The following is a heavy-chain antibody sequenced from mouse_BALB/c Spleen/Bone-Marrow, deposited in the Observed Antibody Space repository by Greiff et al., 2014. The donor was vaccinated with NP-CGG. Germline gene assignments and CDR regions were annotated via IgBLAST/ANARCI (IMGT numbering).Heavy chain of an antibody. D-gene: IGHD2-1*01. V-gene: IGHV1-18*01. CDR3: ARSYGNYWYFDV. Sequence: VQLQQSGPELVKPGASMKISCKASGYSFTGYTMNWVKQSHGKNLERIGLINPYNGGTSYNQKFKGKATLTVDKSSSTAYMELLSLTSEDSAVYYCARSYGNYWYFDVWGAGTTVTVSS. CDR2: INPYNGGT. J-gene: IGHJ1*01. CDR1: GYSFTGYT.